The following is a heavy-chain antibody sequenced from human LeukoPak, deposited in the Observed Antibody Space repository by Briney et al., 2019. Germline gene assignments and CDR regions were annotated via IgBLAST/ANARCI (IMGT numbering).Heavy chain of an antibody. CDR2: IYYSGST. CDR1: GGSISSYY. CDR3: ARSAYGYYDFWSGYSDV. J-gene: IGHJ6*02. D-gene: IGHD3-3*01. Sequence: PSETLSLTCTVSGGSISSYYWSWIRQPPGKGLEWIGYIYYSGSTNYNPSLKSRVTISVDTSKNQFSLKLSSVTAADTAVYYCARSAYGYYDFWSGYSDVWGQGTTVTVSS. V-gene: IGHV4-59*01.